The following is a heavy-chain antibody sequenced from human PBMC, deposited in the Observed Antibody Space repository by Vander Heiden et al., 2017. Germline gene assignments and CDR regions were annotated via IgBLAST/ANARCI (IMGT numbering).Heavy chain of an antibody. CDR1: GGPISSYY. D-gene: IGHD1-1*01. CDR2: IYYSGST. CDR3: ARGGTGDLDY. J-gene: IGHJ4*02. V-gene: IGHV4-59*01. Sequence: QVQLQESGPGLVKPSETLSLTCTVSGGPISSYYWSWIRQPPGKGLEWIGYIYYSGSTNYNPSLKSRVTISVDTSKNQFSLKLSSVTAADTAVYYCARGGTGDLDYWGQGTLVTVSS.